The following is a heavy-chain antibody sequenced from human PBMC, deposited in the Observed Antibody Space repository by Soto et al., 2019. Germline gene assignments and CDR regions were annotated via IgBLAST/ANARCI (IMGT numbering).Heavy chain of an antibody. V-gene: IGHV4-30-4*01. CDR3: ASGRGEVYALLDY. Sequence: QVQLQESGPGLVKPSQTLSLTCTVSGGSISSGDYYWSWIRQPPGKALEWIGYIYYSGSTYYNPSLKSRVTISVDTSKNQFSLKLSSVTAADTAVYYCASGRGEVYALLDYWGQGTLVTVSS. D-gene: IGHD2-8*01. CDR2: IYYSGST. CDR1: GGSISSGDYY. J-gene: IGHJ4*02.